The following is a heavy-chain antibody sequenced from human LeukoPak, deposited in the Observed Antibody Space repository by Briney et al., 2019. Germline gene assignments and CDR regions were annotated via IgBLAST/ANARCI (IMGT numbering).Heavy chain of an antibody. CDR3: AKGASDYIEIAYFDY. Sequence: GGSLRLSCVAYGFSFNNYAMNWVRQAPGKGLEWVSLISGSSGSTFYADSVKGRFTISRDTSKNSLYLQMNSLRAEDTALYYCAKGASDYIEIAYFDYWGQGSLVTVSS. CDR1: GFSFNNYA. J-gene: IGHJ4*02. D-gene: IGHD5-12*01. CDR2: ISGSSGST. V-gene: IGHV3-23*01.